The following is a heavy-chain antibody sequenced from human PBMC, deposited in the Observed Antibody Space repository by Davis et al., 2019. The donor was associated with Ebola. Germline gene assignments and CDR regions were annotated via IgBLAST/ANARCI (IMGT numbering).Heavy chain of an antibody. V-gene: IGHV3-21*01. J-gene: IGHJ4*02. CDR3: ARDVAITIFD. CDR2: ISSSSSYI. Sequence: GESLKISCAASGFTFSSYSMNWVRQAPGKGLEWVSSISSSSSYIYYADSVKGRFTISRDNAKNSLYLQMNSLRAEDTAVYYCARDVAITIFDWGQGTLVTVSS. D-gene: IGHD3-3*01. CDR1: GFTFSSYS.